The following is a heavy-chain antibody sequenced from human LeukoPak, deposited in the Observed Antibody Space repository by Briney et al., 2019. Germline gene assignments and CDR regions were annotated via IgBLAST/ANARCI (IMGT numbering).Heavy chain of an antibody. CDR1: GFTFSSYA. CDR3: VRGITMFQH. V-gene: IGHV3-30*04. J-gene: IGHJ1*01. D-gene: IGHD3-10*01. CDR2: ISYNGRNQ. Sequence: PGGSLRLSCSASGFTFSSYAMHWVRQAPGKGLEWVAVISYNGRNQNYADSVQGRFTISRDNSKNTLYLQMNSLRAEDTALYYCVRGITMFQHWGQGTLVTVSS.